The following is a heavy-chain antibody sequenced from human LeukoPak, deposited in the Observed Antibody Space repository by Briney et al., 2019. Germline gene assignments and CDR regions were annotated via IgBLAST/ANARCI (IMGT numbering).Heavy chain of an antibody. CDR2: IRFDGSDE. J-gene: IGHJ4*02. CDR3: AKDRRGSCNAGSCYCCDY. CDR1: GFTFNSDG. Sequence: GGSLRLSCTASGFTFNSDGMHWVRRAPGKGLEGGAGIRFDGSDEHYADSVKGRFTISRDNSKNTLSLQMNSLRAEDTAVYYCAKDRRGSCNAGSCYCCDYWGRGALVTVSS. V-gene: IGHV3-30*02. D-gene: IGHD2-15*01.